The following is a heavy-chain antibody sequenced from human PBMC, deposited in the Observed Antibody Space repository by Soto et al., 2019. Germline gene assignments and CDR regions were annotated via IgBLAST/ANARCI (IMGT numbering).Heavy chain of an antibody. CDR3: ARDPHSRKMINFGDAY. CDR2: IYDSGYT. V-gene: IGHV4-4*02. J-gene: IGHJ4*02. CDR1: GASISSSNW. D-gene: IGHD3-16*01. Sequence: VQLQESGPRLVKPSGTLSLTCVVSGASISSSNWWSWFRQPPGKGLEWIGEIYDSGYTNYSPSLKSRVTISIDKYKNAFSLKLTSVTAADTAVYYCARDPHSRKMINFGDAYWGQGAPVTVSA.